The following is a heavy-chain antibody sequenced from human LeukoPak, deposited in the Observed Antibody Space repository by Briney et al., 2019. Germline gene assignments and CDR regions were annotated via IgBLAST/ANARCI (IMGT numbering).Heavy chain of an antibody. CDR3: ARAGPFYTGNYLGY. Sequence: GGSLRLSCAASGFTFSSYAMTWVRQGPGKGLEWVSAISYSGSGTYYADSVKGRFTISRDNSKNTLYLQMNSLRAEDTALYYCARAGPFYTGNYLGYWGQGTLVTVSS. V-gene: IGHV3-23*01. J-gene: IGHJ4*02. CDR2: ISYSGSGT. CDR1: GFTFSSYA. D-gene: IGHD1-26*01.